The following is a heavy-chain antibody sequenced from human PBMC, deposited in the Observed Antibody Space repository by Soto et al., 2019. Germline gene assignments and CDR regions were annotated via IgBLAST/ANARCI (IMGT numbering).Heavy chain of an antibody. D-gene: IGHD3-22*01. V-gene: IGHV3-30*18. J-gene: IGHJ4*02. Sequence: GGSLRLSCAASGFTFSSYGMHWVRQAPGKGLEWVAVVSYDGSNKYYADSVKGRFTISRDNSKNTLSLQMNSLRAEDTAVYYCAKALTMIDHFDYWGQGTLVTVSS. CDR2: VSYDGSNK. CDR1: GFTFSSYG. CDR3: AKALTMIDHFDY.